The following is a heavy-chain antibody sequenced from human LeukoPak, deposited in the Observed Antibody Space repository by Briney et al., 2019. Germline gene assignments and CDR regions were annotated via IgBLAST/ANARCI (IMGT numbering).Heavy chain of an antibody. CDR1: GFTFSTYS. CDR2: ISSSGSYI. D-gene: IGHD3-22*01. CDR3: AKLSDYYDSSGYSDY. J-gene: IGHJ4*02. V-gene: IGHV3-21*01. Sequence: PGGFLRLSCAASGFTFSTYSMNWVRQAPGKGLEWVSSISSSGSYIYYADSVKGRFTIPRDNAKNSLYLQMNSLRADDTAVYYCAKLSDYYDSSGYSDYWGQGTLVTVSS.